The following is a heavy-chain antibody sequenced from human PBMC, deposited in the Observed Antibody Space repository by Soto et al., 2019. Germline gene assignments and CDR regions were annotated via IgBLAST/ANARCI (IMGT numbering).Heavy chain of an antibody. CDR1: GGSISSGGYS. V-gene: IGHV4-30-2*01. J-gene: IGHJ4*02. CDR3: ARATGSGRPPEYYFVY. D-gene: IGHD3-10*01. CDR2: IYHSGST. Sequence: SETLSLTCAVSGGSISSGGYSWSWIRQPPGKGLEWIGYIYHSGSTYYNPSLKSRVTISVDRSKNQFSLKLSSVTAADTAVYYCARATGSGRPPEYYFVYWGQGTLVTVSS.